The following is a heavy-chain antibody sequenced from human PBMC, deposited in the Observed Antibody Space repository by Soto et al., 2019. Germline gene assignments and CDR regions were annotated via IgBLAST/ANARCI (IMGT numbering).Heavy chain of an antibody. CDR2: IIPIFGTA. CDR1: GGTFSSYA. CDR3: ARVSKSYCSSTSCYPPNYFDY. J-gene: IGHJ4*02. Sequence: SVKVSCKASGGTFSSYAISWVRQAPGQGLEWMGGIIPIFGTANYAQKFQGRVTITADESTSTAYMELSSLRSEDTAVYYCARVSKSYCSSTSCYPPNYFDYWGKGTLVTVSS. D-gene: IGHD2-2*01. V-gene: IGHV1-69*13.